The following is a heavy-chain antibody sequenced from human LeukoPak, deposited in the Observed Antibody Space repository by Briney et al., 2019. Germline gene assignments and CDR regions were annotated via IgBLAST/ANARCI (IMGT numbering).Heavy chain of an antibody. J-gene: IGHJ3*02. CDR1: GGSISSYY. D-gene: IGHD3-9*01. CDR3: ARDRSITIFGWNAFDI. CDR2: IYYSGST. Sequence: ETLSLTCTVSGGSISSYYWSWIRQPPGKGLEWIGYIYYSGSTNYNPSLKSRVTISVDTSKNQFSLKLSSVTAADTAVYYCARDRSITIFGWNAFDIWGQGTMVTVSS. V-gene: IGHV4-59*01.